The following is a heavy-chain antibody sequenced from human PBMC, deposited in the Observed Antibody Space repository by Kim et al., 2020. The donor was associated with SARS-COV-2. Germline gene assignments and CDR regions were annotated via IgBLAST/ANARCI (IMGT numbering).Heavy chain of an antibody. V-gene: IGHV1-18*01. CDR1: GYTFTSYG. CDR3: ARTRLSYYDDPGPAGAY. J-gene: IGHJ4*02. D-gene: IGHD3-22*01. Sequence: ASVKVSCKASGYTFTSYGISWARQAPGQGLEWMGWISAYNGNSNYAQKLQDRVTMTTDTSTSTAFMEVRSLRSDDTGVYYCARTRLSYYDDPGPAGAYWGQGTLVTVSS. CDR2: ISAYNGNS.